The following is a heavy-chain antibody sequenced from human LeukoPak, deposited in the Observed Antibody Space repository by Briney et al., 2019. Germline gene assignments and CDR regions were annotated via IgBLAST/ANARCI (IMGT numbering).Heavy chain of an antibody. D-gene: IGHD2-2*01. CDR1: GGSITSNSYY. CDR3: ARERREQLLPPYTRSVTYFDY. J-gene: IGHJ4*02. V-gene: IGHV4-39*07. CDR2: ITYSGST. Sequence: PSEILSLTCTVSGGSITSNSYYWGWIRQPPGKGLEWIGSITYSGSTYYNPSLKRRVTISIDTSKNQFSLKLSSVTAADTAVYYCARERREQLLPPYTRSVTYFDYWGQGTLVTVSS.